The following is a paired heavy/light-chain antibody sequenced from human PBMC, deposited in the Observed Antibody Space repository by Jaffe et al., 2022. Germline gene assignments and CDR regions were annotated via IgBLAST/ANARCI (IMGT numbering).Light chain of an antibody. Sequence: EIVLTQSPGTLSLSPGERAALSCRASQSVNSNFLAWYQQKPGQAPRLLIYGASSRATGIPDRFSGSGSGTDFTLTISRLEPEDFAVYYCQQYGGSPRTFGQGTKVEIK. J-gene: IGKJ1*01. CDR1: QSVNSNF. V-gene: IGKV3-20*01. CDR3: QQYGGSPRT. CDR2: GAS.
Heavy chain of an antibody. J-gene: IGHJ4*02. Sequence: EVQLLESGGGLVQPGGSLRLSCVASDFSFRTYGMVWVRQAPGKGLEWVSGISTDNTYYVDSVKGRFTISRDSSKNIVYLQLNSLRAEDTAMYYCTAARGYLDYWGQGTLVSVSS. CDR3: TAARGYLDY. D-gene: IGHD1-1*01. CDR1: DFSFRTYG. V-gene: IGHV3-23*01. CDR2: ISTDNT.